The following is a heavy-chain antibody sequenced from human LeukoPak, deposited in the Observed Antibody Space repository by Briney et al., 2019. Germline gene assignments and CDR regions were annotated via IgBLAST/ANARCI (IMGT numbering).Heavy chain of an antibody. V-gene: IGHV3-48*02. Sequence: GGSLRLSCAASGFTFSSYSMNWVRQAPGKGMEWVSYISSSSSTIYYADSVKGRFTISRDNAKNSLYLQMNSLRDEDTAVYYCARDVYCSGGSCYYYGMDVWGQGTTVTVSS. CDR1: GFTFSSYS. CDR2: ISSSSSTI. J-gene: IGHJ6*02. D-gene: IGHD2-15*01. CDR3: ARDVYCSGGSCYYYGMDV.